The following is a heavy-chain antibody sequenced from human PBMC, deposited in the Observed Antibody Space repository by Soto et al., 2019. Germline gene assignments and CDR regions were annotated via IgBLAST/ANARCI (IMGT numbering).Heavy chain of an antibody. CDR3: TRSDRSGYFHY. D-gene: IGHD3-3*01. V-gene: IGHV3-72*01. Sequence: EVQLVASGGALVQPGGSLRLSCAASGFTSSDHYVDWVRQAPGKGLEWVGRTRNKANSYTTEYAASVKARVTISRDDSRNSLYLQMNNLNTVDTAIYDCTRSDRSGYFHYWGHGTLVTVSS. CDR1: GFTSSDHY. J-gene: IGHJ4*01. CDR2: TRNKANSYTT.